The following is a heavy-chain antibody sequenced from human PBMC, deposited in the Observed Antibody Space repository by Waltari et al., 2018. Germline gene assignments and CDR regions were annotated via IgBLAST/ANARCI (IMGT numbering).Heavy chain of an antibody. CDR2: IDPSDSYT. Sequence: EVQLVQSGAEVKKPGESLRISCKGSGYSFTSYWISWVRQMPGKGLEWMGRIDPSDSYTNYSPSFQGHGTISADKSISTAYLQWSSLKASDTAMYYGARGVPVVPAAIVEGMDVWGQGTTVTVSS. J-gene: IGHJ6*02. CDR1: GYSFTSYW. CDR3: ARGVPVVPAAIVEGMDV. V-gene: IGHV5-10-1*03. D-gene: IGHD2-2*01.